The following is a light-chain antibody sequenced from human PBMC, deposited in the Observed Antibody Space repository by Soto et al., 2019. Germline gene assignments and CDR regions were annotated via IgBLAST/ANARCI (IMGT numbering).Light chain of an antibody. V-gene: IGKV1-33*01. CDR2: DAS. CDR3: QQYDNFPPIT. Sequence: DIQMTPFQSSLSSSVGERVTITFHANHDSSNHLNWYQQKPGKAPELLMFDASNLEPGVPSRFSGSGSGTDFTLTISSLQPEDVATYFCQQYDNFPPITIGQGTRLEI. CDR1: HDSSNH. J-gene: IGKJ5*01.